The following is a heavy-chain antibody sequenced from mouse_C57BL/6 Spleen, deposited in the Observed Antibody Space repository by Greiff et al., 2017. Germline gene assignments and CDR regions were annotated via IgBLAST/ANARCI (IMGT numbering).Heavy chain of an antibody. Sequence: DVHLVESGGGLVQPGGSMKLSCVASGFTFSNYWMNWVRQSPEKGLEWVAQIRLKSDNYATHYAESVKGRFTISRDDSKSSVYLQMNNLRAEDTGIYYCTEEWWFAYWGQGTLVTVSA. J-gene: IGHJ3*01. V-gene: IGHV6-3*01. CDR1: GFTFSNYW. CDR2: IRLKSDNYAT. CDR3: TEEWWFAY.